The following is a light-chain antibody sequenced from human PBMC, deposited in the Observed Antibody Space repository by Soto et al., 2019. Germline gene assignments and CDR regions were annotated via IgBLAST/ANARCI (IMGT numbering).Light chain of an antibody. Sequence: EIVMTQSPATLSVSPGERATLSCRASQSVSSNLAWYQQKPGQAPRLLIYGASTRATGIPARFSGSGSGTEVTLTISSLQSEDFAVYYCQQYNNWPTMAFGQGTKVDSK. J-gene: IGKJ1*01. V-gene: IGKV3-15*01. CDR1: QSVSSN. CDR2: GAS. CDR3: QQYNNWPTMA.